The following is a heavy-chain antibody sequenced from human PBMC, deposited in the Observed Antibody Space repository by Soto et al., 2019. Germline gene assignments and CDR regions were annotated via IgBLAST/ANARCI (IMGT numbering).Heavy chain of an antibody. Sequence: ASVKVSCKASGYTFTSYYMHWVRQAPRQGLEWMGIINPSGGSTSYAQKFQGRVTMTRDTSTSTVYMELSSLRSEDTAVYYCASSSGWYAVFDYWGQGTLVTVSS. J-gene: IGHJ4*02. V-gene: IGHV1-46*01. CDR3: ASSSGWYAVFDY. CDR2: INPSGGST. D-gene: IGHD6-19*01. CDR1: GYTFTSYY.